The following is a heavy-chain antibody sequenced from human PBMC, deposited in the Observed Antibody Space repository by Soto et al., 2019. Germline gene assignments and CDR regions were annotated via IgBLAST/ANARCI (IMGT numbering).Heavy chain of an antibody. V-gene: IGHV4-34*01. Sequence: SETLSLTCAVYDGSFSGYYWSWIRQPPGKGLEWIGEINHSGSTNYNPSLKSRVTISVDTSKNQFSLKLSSVTAADTAVYYCARGGYSYGYRQNGRRDPLQTKYYSYGMDVWGQGNTVTVFS. D-gene: IGHD5-18*01. J-gene: IGHJ6*02. CDR2: INHSGST. CDR1: DGSFSGYY. CDR3: ARGGYSYGYRQNGRRDPLQTKYYSYGMDV.